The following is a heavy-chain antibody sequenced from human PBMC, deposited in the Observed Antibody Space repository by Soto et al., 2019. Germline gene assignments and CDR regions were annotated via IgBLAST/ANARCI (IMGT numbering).Heavy chain of an antibody. V-gene: IGHV1-69*01. CDR1: GGTFSSYD. CDR2: IIPIFGTA. J-gene: IGHJ6*02. CDR3: ARSQGGSSSLDIYYYYYYGMDV. Sequence: QVQLVQTGAEVKKPGSSVKVSCKAPGGTFSSYDISWVRQATGQGLEWMGGIIPIFGTAKYAQKFQGRVTITADESTSTGYMELSSLRSEDTAVYYCARSQGGSSSLDIYYYYYYGMDVWGQGTTVTVSS. D-gene: IGHD2-15*01.